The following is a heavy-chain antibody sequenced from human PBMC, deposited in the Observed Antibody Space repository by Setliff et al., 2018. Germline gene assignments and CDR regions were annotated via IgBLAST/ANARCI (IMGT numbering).Heavy chain of an antibody. D-gene: IGHD4-17*01. CDR2: IIPVFRTA. CDR1: GGTFRSDG. J-gene: IGHJ4*02. CDR3: ARGQDNYGDYGSSFDH. Sequence: ASVKVSCKASGGTFRSDGFNWVRQAPGQGLEWMGRIIPVFRTAKYAQKFQGRVTMTKDVSASTVYMELSSLTSADTSIYYCARGQDNYGDYGSSFDHWGQGTLVTVSS. V-gene: IGHV1-69*05.